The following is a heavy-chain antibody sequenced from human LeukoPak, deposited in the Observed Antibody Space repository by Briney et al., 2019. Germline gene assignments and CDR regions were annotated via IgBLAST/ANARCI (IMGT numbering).Heavy chain of an antibody. J-gene: IGHJ3*02. CDR2: IYYSGST. D-gene: IGHD6-6*01. CDR1: GGSISSSSYY. Sequence: SETLSLTCTVSGGSISSSSYYWGWIRQPPGTGLEWIGSIYYSGSTYYNPSLKSRVTISVDTSKNQFSLKLSSVTAADTAVYYCARQIGSSSSRAFDIWGQGTMVAVSS. V-gene: IGHV4-39*01. CDR3: ARQIGSSSSRAFDI.